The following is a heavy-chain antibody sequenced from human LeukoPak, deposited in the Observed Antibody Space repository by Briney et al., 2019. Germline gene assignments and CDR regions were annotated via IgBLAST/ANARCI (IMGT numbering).Heavy chain of an antibody. J-gene: IGHJ4*02. Sequence: GGSLRLSCAASGFTFSSYGMHWVRQAPGKGLEWVAVISYDGSNKYYADSVKGRFTISRDNSKNTLYLQMNSLRAEDTAVYYCAKDQQWLVKGLDYRGQGTLVTVSS. CDR3: AKDQQWLVKGLDY. D-gene: IGHD6-19*01. V-gene: IGHV3-30*18. CDR2: ISYDGSNK. CDR1: GFTFSSYG.